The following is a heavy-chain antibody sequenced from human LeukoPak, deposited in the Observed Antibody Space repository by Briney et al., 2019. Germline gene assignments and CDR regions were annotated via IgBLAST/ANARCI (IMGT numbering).Heavy chain of an antibody. D-gene: IGHD6-19*01. Sequence: PSETLSLTCTVSGGSISSGDYYWSWIRQPPGKGLEWIGYIYYSGSTYYNPSLKSRVTISVDTSKNQFSMKLSSVTAADTAVYYCARDPIGKTTVAGTPNAFDIWGQGTMVTVSS. CDR2: IYYSGST. CDR3: ARDPIGKTTVAGTPNAFDI. J-gene: IGHJ3*02. V-gene: IGHV4-30-4*01. CDR1: GGSISSGDYY.